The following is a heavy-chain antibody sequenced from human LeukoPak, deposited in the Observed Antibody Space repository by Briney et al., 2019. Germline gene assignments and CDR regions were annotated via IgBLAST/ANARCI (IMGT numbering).Heavy chain of an antibody. CDR2: ISTSGGST. CDR3: AKVNYYDSSGYY. D-gene: IGHD3-22*01. V-gene: IGHV3-23*01. Sequence: GGSLRLSCAASGFTFDDYAMHWVRQAPGKGLEWVSAISTSGGSTYYADSVKGRFTISRDNSKNTLFLQLNNLRAEDTAVYYCAKVNYYDSSGYYWGQGTLVTVSS. CDR1: GFTFDDYA. J-gene: IGHJ4*02.